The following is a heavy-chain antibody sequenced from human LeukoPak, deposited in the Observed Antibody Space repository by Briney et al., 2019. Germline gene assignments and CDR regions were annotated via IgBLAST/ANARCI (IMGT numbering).Heavy chain of an antibody. J-gene: IGHJ4*02. CDR3: AKEGPPNSRRSQGALDY. D-gene: IGHD3-16*01. V-gene: IGHV3-33*06. Sequence: GGSLRLSCAASGFTFSSYGMHWVRQAPGKGLEWVAVIWYDGSNKYYADSVKGRFTISRGNSKNTLYLQMNSLRAEDTAVYYCAKEGPPNSRRSQGALDYWGQGTLVTVSS. CDR1: GFTFSSYG. CDR2: IWYDGSNK.